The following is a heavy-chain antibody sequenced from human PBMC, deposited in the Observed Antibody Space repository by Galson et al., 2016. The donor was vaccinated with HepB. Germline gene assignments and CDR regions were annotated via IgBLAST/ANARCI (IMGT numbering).Heavy chain of an antibody. D-gene: IGHD3-10*01. CDR1: GYSFTSYW. J-gene: IGHJ4*02. Sequence: QSGAEVEKPGESLKISCKGSGYSFTSYWIGWVRQMPGKGLEWMGIIYPADSDTLYSPSFQGQVTISADKSISTAYLQWSSLKASGTAMYYCARHYYGSGSYYQAFDYWGQGTLVTVSS. V-gene: IGHV5-51*01. CDR2: IYPADSDT. CDR3: ARHYYGSGSYYQAFDY.